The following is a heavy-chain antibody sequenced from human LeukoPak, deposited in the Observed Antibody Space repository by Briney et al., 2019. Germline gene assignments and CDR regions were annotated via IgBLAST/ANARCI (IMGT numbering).Heavy chain of an antibody. V-gene: IGHV4-59*13. CDR3: ARDEFGDFQGFDY. CDR1: GGSISTYY. Sequence: SETLSLSCSVSGGSISTYYWSWIRQSPGKGLEWLGNIHYRGTTNYNPSLKSRVTISLDSSKSQFALKVTSVTAADTAVYYCARDEFGDFQGFDYWGQGTRVTVSS. CDR2: IHYRGTT. J-gene: IGHJ4*02. D-gene: IGHD4-17*01.